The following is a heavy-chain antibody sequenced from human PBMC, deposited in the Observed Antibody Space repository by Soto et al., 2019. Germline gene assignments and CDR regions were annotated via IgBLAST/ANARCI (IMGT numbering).Heavy chain of an antibody. D-gene: IGHD3-3*01. J-gene: IGHJ6*03. CDR3: AKAWSSGYYYYMDV. Sequence: GGSLRLSCAASGFTFSSYAMSWVRQAPGKGLEWVSAISGSGCSTYYADSVKGRFTISRDNSKNTLYLQMNSLRAEDTAVYYCAKAWSSGYYYYMDVWGQGTTVTVSS. CDR1: GFTFSSYA. CDR2: ISGSGCST. V-gene: IGHV3-23*01.